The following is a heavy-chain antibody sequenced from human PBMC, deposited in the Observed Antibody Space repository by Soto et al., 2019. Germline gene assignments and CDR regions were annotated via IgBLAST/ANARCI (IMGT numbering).Heavy chain of an antibody. J-gene: IGHJ4*02. CDR1: GGSFSGYY. CDR2: INQSGNT. CDR3: GSPGHVDY. Sequence: QVQLQQWGAGLSKTSETLSLTCAVYGGSFSGYYWSWIRQPPGKGLEWIGEINQSGNTKYNPSLKSRVTISVDTSKKQFSLKLSSVTAADTAVYYCGSPGHVDYWGQGTLVTVSS. V-gene: IGHV4-34*01.